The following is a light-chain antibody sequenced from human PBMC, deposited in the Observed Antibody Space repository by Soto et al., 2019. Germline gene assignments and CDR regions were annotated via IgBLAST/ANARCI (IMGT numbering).Light chain of an antibody. V-gene: IGKV1-5*03. J-gene: IGKJ2*01. Sequence: DIQMTQSPSTLSASVGDRVTITCRASQSISSWLAWYQQKPGKAPKLLIYTASSLESGVPSRFSGRGSWTEFTLTISSLQPDDFATYYCQQYNSYSMYTFGQGTKLEIK. CDR1: QSISSW. CDR3: QQYNSYSMYT. CDR2: TAS.